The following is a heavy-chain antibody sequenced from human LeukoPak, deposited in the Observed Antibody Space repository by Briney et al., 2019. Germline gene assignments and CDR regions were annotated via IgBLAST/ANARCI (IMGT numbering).Heavy chain of an antibody. J-gene: IGHJ4*02. V-gene: IGHV4-39*01. D-gene: IGHD5-18*01. Sequence: TSETLSLTCTVSGVSISTSNSYWGWIRQPPGKGLEWIGSIYYTGSTYYNPSLKSRVTISVDTSKNQFSLKLSSVTAADTAVYYCARPKSGYSYGYPFDYWGQGTLVTVSS. CDR3: ARPKSGYSYGYPFDY. CDR1: GVSISTSNSY. CDR2: IYYTGST.